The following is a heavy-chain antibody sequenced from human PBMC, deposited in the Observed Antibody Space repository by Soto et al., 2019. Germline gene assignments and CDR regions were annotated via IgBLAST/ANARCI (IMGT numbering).Heavy chain of an antibody. V-gene: IGHV4-30-4*01. CDR1: GGSISSGDYY. CDR2: IYYSGST. J-gene: IGHJ6*02. D-gene: IGHD5-18*01. CDR3: ARENSYGYNYYYYYGMDV. Sequence: NPSETLSLTCTVSGGSISSGDYYWSWIRQPPGKGLEWIGYIYYSGSTYYNPSLKSRVTISVDTPKNQFSLKLSSVTAADTAVYYCARENSYGYNYYYYYGMDVWGQGTTVT.